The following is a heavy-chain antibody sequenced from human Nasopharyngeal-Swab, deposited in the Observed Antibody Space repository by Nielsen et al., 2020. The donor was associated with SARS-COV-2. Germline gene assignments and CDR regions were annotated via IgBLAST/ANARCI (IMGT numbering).Heavy chain of an antibody. CDR1: GGSISSGGYS. Sequence: SETLSLTCAVSGGSISSGGYSWSWIRQPPGKGLEWIGYIYHSGSTYYNPSLKSRVTISVDRSKNQFSLKLSSVTAADTAVYYCAREEYYYDSSGYYRWFDPWGQGTLVTVSS. CDR3: AREEYYYDSSGYYRWFDP. V-gene: IGHV4-30-2*01. CDR2: IYHSGST. J-gene: IGHJ5*02. D-gene: IGHD3-22*01.